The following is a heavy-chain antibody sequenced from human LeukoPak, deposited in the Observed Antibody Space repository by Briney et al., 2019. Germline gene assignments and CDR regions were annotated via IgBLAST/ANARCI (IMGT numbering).Heavy chain of an antibody. Sequence: SETLSLTCTVSGGSLSSSIYYWGWIRQPPGKGLEWIGYIYTSGSTNYNPSLKSRVTISIDTSKNQFSLRLTSVTAADTAVYYCARRNDYMDVWGKGTTVTVSS. CDR1: GGSLSSSIYY. V-gene: IGHV4-61*05. CDR2: IYTSGST. CDR3: ARRNDYMDV. J-gene: IGHJ6*03.